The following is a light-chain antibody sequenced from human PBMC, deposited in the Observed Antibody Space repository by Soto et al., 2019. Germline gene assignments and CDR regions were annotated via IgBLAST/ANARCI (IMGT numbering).Light chain of an antibody. CDR3: QQYYSFWT. CDR2: KAS. Sequence: DIHMTQSPSTLSASVGDRVTITCRASQSISTWLAWYQQKPGKAPKVLIYKASSLESGVPSRFSGSGSGTEFTLTISSLQPDDFATYYCQQYYSFWTFDQGTKVEIK. V-gene: IGKV1-5*03. CDR1: QSISTW. J-gene: IGKJ1*01.